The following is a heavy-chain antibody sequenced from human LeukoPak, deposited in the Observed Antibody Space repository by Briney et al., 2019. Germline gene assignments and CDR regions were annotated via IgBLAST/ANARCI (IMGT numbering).Heavy chain of an antibody. CDR2: VNSDGSAT. V-gene: IGHV3-74*01. CDR3: AKVRSRYIWGTPQWPFDM. J-gene: IGHJ3*02. D-gene: IGHD3-16*01. Sequence: PGGSLRLSCAASGFTFSTYWMYWVRQPPGKGLVWVSRVNSDGSATSYADSAKGRFTISRDNAKNSLYLQMNSLRPEDTALYYCAKVRSRYIWGTPQWPFDMWGQGTMVTV. CDR1: GFTFSTYW.